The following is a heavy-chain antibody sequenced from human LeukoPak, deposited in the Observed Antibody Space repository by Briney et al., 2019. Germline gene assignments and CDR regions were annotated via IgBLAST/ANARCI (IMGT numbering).Heavy chain of an antibody. Sequence: PSQTLSLTCTVSGGSISSGSYYWSWLRQPAGTGLEWIGRIYTSGSTNYNPSLKSRVTISVDTSKNQFSLKLSSVTAADTAVYYCARDGISYYDTLDAFDIWGQGTMVTVSS. J-gene: IGHJ3*02. CDR3: ARDGISYYDTLDAFDI. V-gene: IGHV4-61*02. CDR1: GGSISSGSYY. CDR2: IYTSGST. D-gene: IGHD3-22*01.